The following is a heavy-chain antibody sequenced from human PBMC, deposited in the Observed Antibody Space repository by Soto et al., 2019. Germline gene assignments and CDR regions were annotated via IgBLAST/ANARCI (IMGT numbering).Heavy chain of an antibody. J-gene: IGHJ4*02. Sequence: SETLSLTCTVSGGSISSGGYYWSWIRQHPGKGLEWIGYIYYSGSTYYNPSLKSRVTISVDTSKNQFSLKLSSVTAADTAVYYCARSYDFWSGSTFDYWGQGTLVTVS. CDR2: IYYSGST. V-gene: IGHV4-31*03. CDR1: GGSISSGGYY. CDR3: ARSYDFWSGSTFDY. D-gene: IGHD3-3*01.